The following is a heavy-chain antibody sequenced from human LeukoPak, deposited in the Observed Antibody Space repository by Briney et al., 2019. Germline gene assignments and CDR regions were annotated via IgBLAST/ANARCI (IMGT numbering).Heavy chain of an antibody. CDR2: IKSKVDGGTP. V-gene: IGHV3-15*07. J-gene: IGHJ4*02. Sequence: NPGGSLRLSCSASGLTFSSYSMNWVRQAPGKGLEWVGHIKSKVDGGTPDYVAPVKGRFTISRDDSRNTLYLQMSSLNTEDTAVYYCTTRSPARYCSDGACYSSADYWGQGTLVTVSS. D-gene: IGHD2-15*01. CDR3: TTRSPARYCSDGACYSSADY. CDR1: GLTFSSYS.